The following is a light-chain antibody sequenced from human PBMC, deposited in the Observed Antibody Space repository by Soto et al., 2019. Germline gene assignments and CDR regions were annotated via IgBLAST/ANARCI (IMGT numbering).Light chain of an antibody. CDR2: DVT. CDR1: TSDVAGYNF. CDR3: SSYTCTSTLVL. V-gene: IGLV2-14*01. Sequence: QSALTQPASVSGSPGQSITISCTGTTSDVAGYNFVSWYQQHPGKAPKLMIYDVTNRPSGVSNRFSGSKSGNTASLTISGLQAEDEADYYCSSYTCTSTLVLFGGGTKLTVL. J-gene: IGLJ2*01.